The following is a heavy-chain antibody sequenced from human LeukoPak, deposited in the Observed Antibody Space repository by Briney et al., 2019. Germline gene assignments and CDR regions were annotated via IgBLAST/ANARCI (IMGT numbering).Heavy chain of an antibody. V-gene: IGHV3-23*01. J-gene: IGHJ4*02. D-gene: IGHD3-22*01. Sequence: PGRSVRLFCAASGFTFSSYAMSWVRQAPGKGLEWVSAISGSGGNTYYADSVKGRFTISRDNSKNTLYLQMNSLRAEDTAVYYCAKGNYYDSSGYPDYWGQGTPVTVSS. CDR2: ISGSGGNT. CDR1: GFTFSSYA. CDR3: AKGNYYDSSGYPDY.